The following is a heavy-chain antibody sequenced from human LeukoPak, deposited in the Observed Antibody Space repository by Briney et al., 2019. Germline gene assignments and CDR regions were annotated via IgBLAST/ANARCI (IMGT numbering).Heavy chain of an antibody. D-gene: IGHD3-9*01. CDR3: AKGSLTAHYTFEY. V-gene: IGHV3-23*01. CDR2: MSGNGANT. Sequence: PGGSLRLSCAASGFSFSTSAMTWVRQAPGMGLEYVSAMSGNGANTYYADSVKGRITISRDKSKNTLNLQVNSLRAEDTAIYYCAKGSLTAHYTFEYWGQGTLVTVSS. CDR1: GFSFSTSA. J-gene: IGHJ4*02.